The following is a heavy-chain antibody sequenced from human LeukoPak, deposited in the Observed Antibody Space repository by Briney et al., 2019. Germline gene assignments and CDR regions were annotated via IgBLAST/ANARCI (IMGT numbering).Heavy chain of an antibody. J-gene: IGHJ4*02. Sequence: GGSLRLSCAASGFAFNSYSMNWVRQAPGKGLEWVSFIFSSSTYIYYTDSVKGRFTISRDNARNSLYLQMDNLRAEDTGVYYCARDFYDGFALDYWGQGTLVTVSS. CDR3: ARDFYDGFALDY. V-gene: IGHV3-21*03. CDR2: IFSSSTYI. D-gene: IGHD2/OR15-2a*01. CDR1: GFAFNSYS.